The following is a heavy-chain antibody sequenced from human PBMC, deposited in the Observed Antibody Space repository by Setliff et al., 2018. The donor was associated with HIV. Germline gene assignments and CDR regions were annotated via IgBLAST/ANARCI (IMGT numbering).Heavy chain of an antibody. Sequence: ETLSLTCDVSGFSISSRYYWGWIRQSPGKGLEWVSAISGSGGSAYYADSVKGRFTISRDNSKNTLYLQMNSLRAEDTAVYYCAKDPWHCSSNSCPMYFYYMDVWGKGTTVTVSS. D-gene: IGHD2-2*01. CDR1: GFSISSRYY. V-gene: IGHV3-23*01. CDR3: AKDPWHCSSNSCPMYFYYMDV. J-gene: IGHJ6*03. CDR2: ISGSGGSA.